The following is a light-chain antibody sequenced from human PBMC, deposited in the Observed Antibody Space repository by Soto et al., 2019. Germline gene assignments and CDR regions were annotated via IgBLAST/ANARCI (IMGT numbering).Light chain of an antibody. Sequence: QSVLTQPASVSGSPRQSITISCTGTSSDVGSYTLVSWYQQHPGKAPKLMIYEGSKRPSGVSNRFSGSKSGNTASLTISGLQAEDEADYYCSSYAGSSTYVFGTVTKLTVL. V-gene: IGLV2-23*01. CDR3: SSYAGSSTYV. J-gene: IGLJ1*01. CDR1: SSDVGSYTL. CDR2: EGS.